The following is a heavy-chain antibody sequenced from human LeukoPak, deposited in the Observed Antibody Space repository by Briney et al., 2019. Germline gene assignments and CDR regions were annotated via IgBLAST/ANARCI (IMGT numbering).Heavy chain of an antibody. CDR3: AKGATTVTLEYFQH. CDR2: IRYDGSNK. V-gene: IGHV3-30*02. Sequence: GGSLRLSCAASGFTFSSYGMHWVRQAPGKGLEWVAFIRYDGSNKYYADSVKGRFTISRDNSKDTLYLQMNSLRAEDTAVYYCAKGATTVTLEYFQHWGQGTLVTVSS. J-gene: IGHJ1*01. CDR1: GFTFSSYG. D-gene: IGHD4-17*01.